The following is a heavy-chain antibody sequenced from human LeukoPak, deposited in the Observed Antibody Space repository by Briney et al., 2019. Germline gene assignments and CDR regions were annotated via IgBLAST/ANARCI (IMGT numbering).Heavy chain of an antibody. J-gene: IGHJ3*02. D-gene: IGHD5-24*01. CDR2: IKPDGSDK. Sequence: GGSLRLSCVGSGFSFRSHWVNWVRQSPGRGLEWVANIKPDGSDKYYVDSARGRFTVSRDNAKNSAFLQMNSLRAEDTAIYYCATISAQTFDIWGQGTLVSVSS. CDR1: GFSFRSHW. V-gene: IGHV3-7*01. CDR3: ATISAQTFDI.